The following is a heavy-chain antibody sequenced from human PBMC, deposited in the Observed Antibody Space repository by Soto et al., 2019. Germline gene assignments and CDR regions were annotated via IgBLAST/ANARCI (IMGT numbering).Heavy chain of an antibody. D-gene: IGHD3-9*01. V-gene: IGHV1-8*02. J-gene: IGHJ5*02. CDR3: ARGVKIRYFYWLLLDCCNNWFDP. Sequence: ASVKVSCKASGYTFTSYGISWVRQATGQGLEWMGWMNPNSGNTGYAQKFQGRVTMTRNTSISTAYMELSSLRSEDTAVYYCARGVKIRYFYWLLLDCCNNWFDPWGQGTLVTVSS. CDR2: MNPNSGNT. CDR1: GYTFTSYG.